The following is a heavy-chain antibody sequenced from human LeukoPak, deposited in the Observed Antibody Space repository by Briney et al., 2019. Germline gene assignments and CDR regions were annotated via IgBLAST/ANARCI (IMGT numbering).Heavy chain of an antibody. V-gene: IGHV3-53*01. CDR1: GFTVSSNY. J-gene: IGHJ4*02. Sequence: PGGSLRLSCAASGFTVSSNYMSWVRQAPGKGLEWVSVIYSSGSTYYADSVKGRFTISRDNSKNTLYLQMNSLRAEDTAVYYCASLSSSWYGLDYWGQGTLVTVSS. D-gene: IGHD6-13*01. CDR3: ASLSSSWYGLDY. CDR2: IYSSGST.